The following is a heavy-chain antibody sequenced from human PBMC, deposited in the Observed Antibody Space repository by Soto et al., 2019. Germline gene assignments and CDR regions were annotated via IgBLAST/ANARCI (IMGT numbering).Heavy chain of an antibody. D-gene: IGHD7-27*01. CDR2: IVVGSGNT. Sequence: AASVKVSCKASGFTFTSSAMQWVRQARGQRLEWIGWIVVGSGNTNYAQKFQERVTITRDMSTSTAYMELSSLRSEDTAVYYCAAGVNWGANDAFDIWGQGTMVTVSS. CDR3: AAGVNWGANDAFDI. J-gene: IGHJ3*02. V-gene: IGHV1-58*02. CDR1: GFTFTSSA.